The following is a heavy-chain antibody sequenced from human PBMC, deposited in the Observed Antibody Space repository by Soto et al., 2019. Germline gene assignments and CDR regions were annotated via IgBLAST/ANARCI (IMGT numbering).Heavy chain of an antibody. V-gene: IGHV1-2*02. J-gene: IGHJ6*02. CDR1: GVTFSGCY. Sequence: VSVLVSWKHFGVTFSGCYLHWVRQAPARGMELMGWIKPNTDDTGYAQKFQGRVTLTCDTSSSAGYLDLSRLRSNDTAVYEGDSCSDSLEGNERDCYFGQDLWALGTTDT. CDR2: IKPNTDDT. D-gene: IGHD2-21*01. CDR3: DSCSDSLEGNERDCYFGQDL.